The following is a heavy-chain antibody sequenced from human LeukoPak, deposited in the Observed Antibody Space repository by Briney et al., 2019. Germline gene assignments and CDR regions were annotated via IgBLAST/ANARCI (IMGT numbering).Heavy chain of an antibody. CDR3: ATRIAVAGTFDY. CDR1: GGSISSYY. Sequence: SETLSLTCTVSGGSISSYYWSWIRQPPGKGLEWIGSIYHSGSTYYNPSLKSRVTISVDTSKNQFSLKLSSVTAADTAVYYCATRIAVAGTFDYWGQGTLVTVSS. D-gene: IGHD6-19*01. CDR2: IYHSGST. J-gene: IGHJ4*02. V-gene: IGHV4-59*04.